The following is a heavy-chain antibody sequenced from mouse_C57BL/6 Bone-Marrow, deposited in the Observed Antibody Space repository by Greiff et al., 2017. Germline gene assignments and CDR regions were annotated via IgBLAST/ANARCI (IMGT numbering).Heavy chain of an antibody. Sequence: VQLQQPGAELVKPGASVKVSCKASGYTFTSYWMHWVKQRPGQGLEWLGRIHPSDSDTNYNQKFKGKATLTVDKSSSTAYMQLSSLTSEDSAVYYCAIYGYYYGSSYEYFDYWGQGTTLTVSS. CDR1: GYTFTSYW. D-gene: IGHD1-1*01. CDR3: AIYGYYYGSSYEYFDY. J-gene: IGHJ2*01. CDR2: IHPSDSDT. V-gene: IGHV1-74*01.